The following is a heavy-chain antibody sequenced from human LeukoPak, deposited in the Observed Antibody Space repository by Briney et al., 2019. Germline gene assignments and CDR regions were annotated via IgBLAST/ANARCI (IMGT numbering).Heavy chain of an antibody. D-gene: IGHD1-26*01. CDR3: VKSRRVGANQRGLFDY. J-gene: IGHJ4*02. Sequence: GGSLRLSCAASEFTLGRYAMSWVRQAPGKGLEWVSGISDSGGSTSYADSVKGRFTISRDNSKNTVYLQMNSLRADDTAVYYCVKSRRVGANQRGLFDYWGQGTLVTVSP. CDR2: ISDSGGST. CDR1: EFTLGRYA. V-gene: IGHV3-23*01.